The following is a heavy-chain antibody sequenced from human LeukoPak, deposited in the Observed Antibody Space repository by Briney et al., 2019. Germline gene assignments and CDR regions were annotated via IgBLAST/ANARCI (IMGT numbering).Heavy chain of an antibody. CDR3: AREAWNDRSSDY. CDR2: INHSGST. V-gene: IGHV4-34*01. Sequence: SETLSLTCAVYGGSFSGYYWSWIRQPPGKGLEWIGEINHSGSTNYNPSHKSRVTISVDTSKNQFSLKLSSVTAADTAVYYCAREAWNDRSSDYWGQGTLVTVSS. D-gene: IGHD1-1*01. CDR1: GGSFSGYY. J-gene: IGHJ4*02.